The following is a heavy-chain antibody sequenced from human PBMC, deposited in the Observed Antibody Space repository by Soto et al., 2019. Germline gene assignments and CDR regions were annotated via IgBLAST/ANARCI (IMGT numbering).Heavy chain of an antibody. CDR1: GGSISSYY. J-gene: IGHJ3*01. CDR2: IYYSGST. D-gene: IGHD5-12*01. CDR3: TREGGQSGYDFSGAQANDPFYL. Sequence: PSETLSLTCTVSGGSISSYYWSWIRQPPGKGLEWIGYIYYSGSTNYNPSLKSRVTISVDTSKNQFSMKLSSVTAADTAVYYCTREGGQSGYDFSGAQANDPFYLLGQGTTVTLSS. V-gene: IGHV4-59*01.